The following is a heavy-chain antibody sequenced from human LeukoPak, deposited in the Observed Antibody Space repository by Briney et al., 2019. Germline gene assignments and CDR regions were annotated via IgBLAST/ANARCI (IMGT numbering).Heavy chain of an antibody. CDR2: ISAYNRNT. J-gene: IGHJ3*02. D-gene: IGHD3-22*01. V-gene: IGHV1-18*01. Sequence: ASVKVSCKASGYTFTSYGISWVRQAPGQGLEWMGWISAYNRNTNYAQKLQGRVTMTTDTSTSTAYMELRSLRSDDTAVYYCARVRYYYDSSGYLPDAFDIWGQGTMVTVSS. CDR1: GYTFTSYG. CDR3: ARVRYYYDSSGYLPDAFDI.